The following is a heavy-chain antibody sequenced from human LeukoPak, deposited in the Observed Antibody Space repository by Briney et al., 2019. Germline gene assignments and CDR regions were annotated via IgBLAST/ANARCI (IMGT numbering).Heavy chain of an antibody. CDR3: ASFNYYDSSGYRNY. J-gene: IGHJ4*02. CDR1: GFTFSNYW. V-gene: IGHV3-7*01. Sequence: GGSLRLSCAASGFTFSNYWMSWVRQAPGKGLEWVANIKQDGSEKYYVDSVKGRFTISRDNAKNSLYLQMNSLRAEDTAVYYCASFNYYDSSGYRNYWGQGTLVTVSS. CDR2: IKQDGSEK. D-gene: IGHD3-22*01.